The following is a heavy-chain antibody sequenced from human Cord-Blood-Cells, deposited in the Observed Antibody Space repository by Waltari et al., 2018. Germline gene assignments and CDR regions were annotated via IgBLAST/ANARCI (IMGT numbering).Heavy chain of an antibody. CDR2: IYTSGST. Sequence: QVQLQESGPGLVKPSETLSLTCTVSGGSISSYYWSWIRQPAGKGLEWIGRIYTSGSTNHNPSLKGRGTMSVDTSKNQFSLKLSSVTAADTAVYYCARSYSSGRGAWGAWDIWGQGTMVTVSS. V-gene: IGHV4-4*07. D-gene: IGHD6-19*01. CDR1: GGSISSYY. J-gene: IGHJ3*02. CDR3: ARSYSSGRGAWGAWDI.